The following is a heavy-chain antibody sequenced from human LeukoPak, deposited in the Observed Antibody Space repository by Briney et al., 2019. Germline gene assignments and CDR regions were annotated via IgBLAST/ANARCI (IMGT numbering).Heavy chain of an antibody. D-gene: IGHD6-19*01. CDR1: GFTFDDYA. J-gene: IGHJ4*02. V-gene: IGHV3-9*01. Sequence: GGSLRLSCAASGFTFDDYAMHWVRQAPGKGLEWVSGISWNSGSIGYADSVKGRFTISRDNAKNSLYLQMNSLRAEDTAVYYCARGLAVPRTRHFDYWGQGTLVTVSS. CDR3: ARGLAVPRTRHFDY. CDR2: ISWNSGSI.